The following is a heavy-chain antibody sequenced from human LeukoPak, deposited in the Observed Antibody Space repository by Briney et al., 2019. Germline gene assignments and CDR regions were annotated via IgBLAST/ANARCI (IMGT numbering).Heavy chain of an antibody. V-gene: IGHV4-39*07. CDR3: ARGSGGGSGRNYKDHYYGMDV. Sequence: SETLSLTCTVSGGSISSSSYYWGWIRQPPGKGLEWIGSIYSSGSTYYNPSLKSRVAMSVDTSKSQFSLKLNSVTAADTAVYYCARGSGGGSGRNYKDHYYGMDVWGQGTTVTVSS. J-gene: IGHJ6*02. D-gene: IGHD3-10*01. CDR1: GGSISSSSYY. CDR2: IYSSGST.